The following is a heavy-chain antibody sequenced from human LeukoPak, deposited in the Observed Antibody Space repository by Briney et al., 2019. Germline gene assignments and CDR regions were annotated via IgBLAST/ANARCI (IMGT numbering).Heavy chain of an antibody. Sequence: KPSETLSLTCTVSGGSISSYYWSWIRQPPGKGLEWIGYIYYSGSTNYNPSLKSRVTISVDTSKNQFSLKLSSVTAADMAVYYCASLAQTGYSSGWFPFDYWGQGTLVTVSS. CDR1: GGSISSYY. J-gene: IGHJ4*02. CDR3: ASLAQTGYSSGWFPFDY. CDR2: IYYSGST. V-gene: IGHV4-59*08. D-gene: IGHD6-19*01.